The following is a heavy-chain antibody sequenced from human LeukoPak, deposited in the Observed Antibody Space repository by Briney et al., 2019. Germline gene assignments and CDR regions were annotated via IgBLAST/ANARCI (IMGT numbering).Heavy chain of an antibody. D-gene: IGHD1-26*01. V-gene: IGHV3-38-3*01. CDR3: ASTGATSGGAFDI. CDR2: ISGGST. Sequence: PGGSLRLSCAASGFTVSSNEMSWVRQAPGKGLEWVSSISGGSTYYADSRKGRFTISRDNSKNTLHLQMNSLRAEDTAVYYCASTGATSGGAFDIWGQGTMVTVSS. CDR1: GFTVSSNE. J-gene: IGHJ3*02.